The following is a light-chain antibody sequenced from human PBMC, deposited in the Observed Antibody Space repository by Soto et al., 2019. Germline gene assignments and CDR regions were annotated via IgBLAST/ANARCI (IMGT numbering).Light chain of an antibody. CDR2: HAS. CDR1: QSISNW. V-gene: IGKV1-5*01. Sequence: IQMTQCPSTLSASVGDRVTITCRASQSISNWLAWYQQKPETAPKVLIYHASNLQSGVPSRFSGSGSGTEFTLTISSLQPDDFATYYCQQYNSYSFGQGTKVDIK. CDR3: QQYNSYS. J-gene: IGKJ1*01.